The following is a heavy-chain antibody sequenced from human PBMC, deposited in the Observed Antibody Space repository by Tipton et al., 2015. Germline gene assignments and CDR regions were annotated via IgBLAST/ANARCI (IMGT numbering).Heavy chain of an antibody. J-gene: IGHJ4*02. CDR3: ACQDYDILTRDYQTVDY. Sequence: TLSLTCAVSAYSISTDYYWVWIRQPPGKGLEWIGTISHSGNTYYNPSLKSRVTMSRDTSKTQFSLKLSSVTAADTAVYYCACQDYDILTRDYQTVDYWGQGTLVTVSS. CDR1: AYSISTDYY. CDR2: ISHSGNT. D-gene: IGHD3-9*01. V-gene: IGHV4-38-2*01.